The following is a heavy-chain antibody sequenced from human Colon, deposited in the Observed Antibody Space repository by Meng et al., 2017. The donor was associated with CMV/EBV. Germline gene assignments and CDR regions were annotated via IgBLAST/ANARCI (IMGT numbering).Heavy chain of an antibody. CDR2: ISRGGSDT. D-gene: IGHD3-10*01. CDR1: GFTFTSYA. Sequence: GESLKISCAASGFTFTSYAMSWVRQAPGKGLEWVSVISRGGSDTYYADSVKGRFTISRDNSKNTLYLQLNNLRGDDTAVYYCAKIQRGNFDYWGQGTLVTVSS. CDR3: AKIQRGNFDY. V-gene: IGHV3-23*03. J-gene: IGHJ4*02.